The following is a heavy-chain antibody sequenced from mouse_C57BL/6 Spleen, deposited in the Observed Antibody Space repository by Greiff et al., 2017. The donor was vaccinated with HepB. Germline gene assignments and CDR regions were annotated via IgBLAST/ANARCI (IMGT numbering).Heavy chain of an antibody. CDR2: INPNNGGT. D-gene: IGHD1-1*01. CDR3: ARAWKYYGISYVWFAY. J-gene: IGHJ3*01. V-gene: IGHV1-26*01. CDR1: GYTFTDYY. Sequence: XVKLQESGPELVKPGASVKISCKASGYTFTDYYMNWVKQSHGKSLEWIGDINPNNGGTSYNQKFKGKATLTVDKSSSTAYMELRSLTSEDSAVYYCARAWKYYGISYVWFAYWGQGTLVTVSA.